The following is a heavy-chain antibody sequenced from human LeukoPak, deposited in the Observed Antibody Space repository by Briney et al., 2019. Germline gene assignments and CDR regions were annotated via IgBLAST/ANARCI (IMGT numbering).Heavy chain of an antibody. V-gene: IGHV3-21*01. CDR1: GYTFHSYS. CDR3: ARGDLGSPFYY. CDR2: ISNSSRYI. J-gene: IGHJ4*02. D-gene: IGHD1-26*01. Sequence: GRSVRLFCAASGYTFHSYSMNWARQDSGRGREWVSYISNSSRYIYYADSVTSRFTISRDNAKNSLYLQMNSLRAEDTAVYYCARGDLGSPFYYWGQGTLVTVSS.